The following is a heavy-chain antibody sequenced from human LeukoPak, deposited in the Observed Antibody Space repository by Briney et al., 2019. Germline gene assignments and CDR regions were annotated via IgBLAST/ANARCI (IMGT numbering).Heavy chain of an antibody. J-gene: IGHJ4*02. CDR3: ARDPPSRGTRYFDY. CDR1: GFTFSGYG. V-gene: IGHV3-30*03. CDR2: ISYDGSNK. D-gene: IGHD3-16*01. Sequence: GGSLRLSCAASGFTFSGYGMHWVRQAPGKGLEWVAVISYDGSNKYYADSVKGRFTISRDNSKNTLYLQMNSLRAEDTAVYYCARDPPSRGTRYFDYWGQGILVTVSS.